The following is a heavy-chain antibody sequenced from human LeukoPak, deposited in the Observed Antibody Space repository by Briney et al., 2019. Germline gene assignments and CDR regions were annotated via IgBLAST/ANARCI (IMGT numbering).Heavy chain of an antibody. D-gene: IGHD6-13*01. CDR3: ARQRLVTYDY. V-gene: IGHV4-38-2*02. Sequence: SETLSLTCTVSGYSISSGYYWGWIRQPPGKGLEWIGSIYHSGSTYYNPSLKSRVTISVDTSKNQFSLKLSSVTAADTAVYYCARQRLVTYDYWGQGTLVTVSS. J-gene: IGHJ4*02. CDR2: IYHSGST. CDR1: GYSISSGYY.